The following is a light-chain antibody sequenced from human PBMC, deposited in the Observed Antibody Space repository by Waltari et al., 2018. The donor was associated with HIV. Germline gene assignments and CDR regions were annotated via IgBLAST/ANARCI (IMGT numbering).Light chain of an antibody. CDR1: QTIFYKSNNRNY. CDR3: QQFYRTPYT. CDR2: WAS. Sequence: DIVMTQSPESLAVSLGARATINCKSSQTIFYKSNNRNYLAWYQRKPGQSPKLLISWASNREFGVPDRFSGSGSVTDFTLTISSLQAEDVAVYYCQQFYRTPYTFGQGTRLEFK. V-gene: IGKV4-1*01. J-gene: IGKJ2*01.